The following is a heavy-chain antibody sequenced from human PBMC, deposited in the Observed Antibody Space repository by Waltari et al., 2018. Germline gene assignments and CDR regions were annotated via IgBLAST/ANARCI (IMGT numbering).Heavy chain of an antibody. D-gene: IGHD6-19*01. CDR2: ISDDVSNK. Sequence: QVQLVESGGGVVQPGRSLRLSCAASGFHSSHYGMHWVRQAPGKGLEWLAVISDDVSNKFYADSVKGRFTISRDNSKNTLYLQMNSLRAEDTAVYYCAKDRAVGGYYMDVWGKGATVTVSS. V-gene: IGHV3-30*18. J-gene: IGHJ6*03. CDR3: AKDRAVGGYYMDV. CDR1: GFHSSHYG.